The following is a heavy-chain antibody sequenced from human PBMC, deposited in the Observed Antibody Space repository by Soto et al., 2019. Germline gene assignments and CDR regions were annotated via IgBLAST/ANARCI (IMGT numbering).Heavy chain of an antibody. CDR2: INHSGST. Sequence: SETLSLTCAVYGGSFSGYYWSWIRQPPGKGLEWIGEINHSGSTNYNPSLKSRVTISVDTSKNQFSLKLSSVTAADTAVYYCARGEAQGVRGVNYFDYWGQGTLVTVS. CDR1: GGSFSGYY. J-gene: IGHJ4*02. D-gene: IGHD3-10*01. V-gene: IGHV4-34*01. CDR3: ARGEAQGVRGVNYFDY.